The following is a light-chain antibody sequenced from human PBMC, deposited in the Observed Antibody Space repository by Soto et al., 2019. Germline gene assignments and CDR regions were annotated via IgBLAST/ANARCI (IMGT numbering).Light chain of an antibody. Sequence: QSALTQPASVSGSPEQSITISCTGTSSDVGGYNYVSWYQQHPGKAPKFMIYDVSNRPSGVSNRFSGSKSGNTSSLTISGLEAEDEADYYCSSYTTSNTRQIVFGTGTELTVL. CDR2: DVS. CDR1: SSDVGGYNY. CDR3: SSYTTSNTRQIV. V-gene: IGLV2-14*01. J-gene: IGLJ1*01.